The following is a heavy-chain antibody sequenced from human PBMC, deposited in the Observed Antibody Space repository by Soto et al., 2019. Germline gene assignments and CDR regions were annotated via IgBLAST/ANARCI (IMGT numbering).Heavy chain of an antibody. J-gene: IGHJ5*02. Sequence: PSETLSLTCTVSGGSISSGGYYWSWIRQHPGKGLEWIGYIYYSGSTYYNPSLKSRVTISVDTSKNQFSLKLSSVTAADTAVYYCARGLNYDYIWGSYRQNNWFDPTGQGTPVTVSS. CDR2: IYYSGST. CDR1: GGSISSGGYY. CDR3: ARGLNYDYIWGSYRQNNWFDP. V-gene: IGHV4-31*03. D-gene: IGHD3-16*02.